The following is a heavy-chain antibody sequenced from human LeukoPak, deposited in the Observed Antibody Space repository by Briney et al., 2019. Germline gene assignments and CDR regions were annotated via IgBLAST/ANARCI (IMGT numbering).Heavy chain of an antibody. Sequence: SVKVSCKASGYTFTGYYMHWVRQAPGQGLEWMGGIIPIFGKANYAQKFQGRVTITADESTSTAYMELSSLRSEDTAVYYCAREGRVGAPDYWGQGTLVTVSS. V-gene: IGHV1-69*13. J-gene: IGHJ4*02. CDR3: AREGRVGAPDY. D-gene: IGHD1-26*01. CDR1: GYTFTGYY. CDR2: IIPIFGKA.